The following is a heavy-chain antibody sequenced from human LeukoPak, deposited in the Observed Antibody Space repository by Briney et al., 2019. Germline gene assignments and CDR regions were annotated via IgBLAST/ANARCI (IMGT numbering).Heavy chain of an antibody. D-gene: IGHD4-17*01. J-gene: IGHJ4*02. CDR1: GYTFTGYY. Sequence: GASVKVSCKASGYTFTGYYMHWVRQAPGHGLEWMGWINPNSGGTGYAQKFQGRVTMTRDTSISTAYMELSKLRSDDTAVYYCADDYGDYALGYWGQGTLVTVPS. CDR2: INPNSGGT. CDR3: ADDYGDYALGY. V-gene: IGHV1-2*02.